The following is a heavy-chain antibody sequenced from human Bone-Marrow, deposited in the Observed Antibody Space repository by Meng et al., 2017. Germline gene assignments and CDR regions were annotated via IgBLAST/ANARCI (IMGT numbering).Heavy chain of an antibody. D-gene: IGHD5-18*01. CDR1: GGSISSSFFY. CDR3: ARLDDTGIDY. Sequence: QLQLQESGPGLVKPSETLSRTCTVSGGSISSSFFYWGWVRQPPGKGLEWIGSIYYTGSTYYNPSLKSRVTISIDTSKNQFSLKLSSVTAADTAVYYCARLDDTGIDYWGQGILVTVSS. CDR2: IYYTGST. J-gene: IGHJ4*02. V-gene: IGHV4-39*01.